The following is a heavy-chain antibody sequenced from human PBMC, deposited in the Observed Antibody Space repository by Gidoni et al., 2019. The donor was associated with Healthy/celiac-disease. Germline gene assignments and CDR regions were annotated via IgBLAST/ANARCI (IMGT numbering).Heavy chain of an antibody. CDR1: GFTFTSSA. CDR2: IVVGSGNT. J-gene: IGHJ4*02. D-gene: IGHD2-15*01. CDR3: AAEPYCSGGSCYSVVY. V-gene: IGHV1-58*01. Sequence: QMQLVQSGPEVKKPGTSVKVSCKASGFTFTSSAVQWVRQARGQRLEWIGWIVVGSGNTNYAQKFQERVTITRDMSTSTAYMELSSLRSEDTAVYYCAAEPYCSGGSCYSVVYWGQGTLVTVSS.